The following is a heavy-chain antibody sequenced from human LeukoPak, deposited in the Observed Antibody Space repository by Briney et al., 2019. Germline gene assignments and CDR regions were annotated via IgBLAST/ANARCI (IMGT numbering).Heavy chain of an antibody. D-gene: IGHD6-13*01. CDR2: FYYSGST. Sequence: PSETLSLTCTVSGGSISSSSYYWGWIRQPPGKGLEWIGSFYYSGSTYYNPSLKSRVTISVDTSKNQFSLKLSSVTAADTAVYYCAGGQQLVPRLGYWGQGTLVTVSS. V-gene: IGHV4-39*01. J-gene: IGHJ4*02. CDR1: GGSISSSSYY. CDR3: AGGQQLVPRLGY.